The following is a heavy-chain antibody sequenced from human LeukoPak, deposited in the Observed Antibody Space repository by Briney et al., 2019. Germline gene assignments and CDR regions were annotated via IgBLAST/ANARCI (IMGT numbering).Heavy chain of an antibody. CDR1: GFTFSSYA. V-gene: IGHV3-23*01. Sequence: GGSLRLSCAASGFTFSSYAMSWVRQAPGKGLEWVSTISVSGGSTHYADSVKGRFTISRDNSKNTLYLQMNSLRAEDTAVYYCARGHSSGWYYFDYWGQGTLVTVSS. D-gene: IGHD6-19*01. J-gene: IGHJ4*02. CDR3: ARGHSSGWYYFDY. CDR2: ISVSGGST.